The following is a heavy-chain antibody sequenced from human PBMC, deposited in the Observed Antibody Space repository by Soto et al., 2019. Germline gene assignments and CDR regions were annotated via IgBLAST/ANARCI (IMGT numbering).Heavy chain of an antibody. D-gene: IGHD6-13*01. Sequence: PSETLSLTCTVSGGSISSGGYYWSWIRQHPGKGLEWIGYIYYSGSTYYNPSLKSRVTISVDTSKNQFSLKLSSVTAADTAVYYCASSSRWSPYFDYWGQGTLVTVSS. CDR1: GGSISSGGYY. CDR2: IYYSGST. V-gene: IGHV4-31*03. J-gene: IGHJ4*02. CDR3: ASSSRWSPYFDY.